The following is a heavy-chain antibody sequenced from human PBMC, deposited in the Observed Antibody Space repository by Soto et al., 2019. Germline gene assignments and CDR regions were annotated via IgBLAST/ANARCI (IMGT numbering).Heavy chain of an antibody. CDR1: GGTFSSYS. D-gene: IGHD6-6*01. Sequence: SVKVACKASGGTFSSYSISWVRQAPGQGLEWMGGIIPIFGTANYAQKFQGRVTITADESTSTAYMELSSLRSEDTAVYYCAREYSSSSGVFDYWGQGTLVTVSS. V-gene: IGHV1-69*13. CDR3: AREYSSSSGVFDY. J-gene: IGHJ4*02. CDR2: IIPIFGTA.